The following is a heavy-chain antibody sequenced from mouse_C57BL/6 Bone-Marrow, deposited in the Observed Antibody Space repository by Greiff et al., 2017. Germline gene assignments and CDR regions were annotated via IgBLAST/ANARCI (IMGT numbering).Heavy chain of an antibody. Sequence: VQLQQSGAELAKPGASVKLSCKASGYTFTSYWMHWVNQRPGQGLEWIGYINPSSGYTKYNQKFKDKATLTADKSSSIAYMQLSSLTYEDSAVYYCARRVYGAWFAYWGQGTLVTVSA. CDR3: ARRVYGAWFAY. V-gene: IGHV1-7*01. CDR2: INPSSGYT. CDR1: GYTFTSYW. D-gene: IGHD1-1*02. J-gene: IGHJ3*01.